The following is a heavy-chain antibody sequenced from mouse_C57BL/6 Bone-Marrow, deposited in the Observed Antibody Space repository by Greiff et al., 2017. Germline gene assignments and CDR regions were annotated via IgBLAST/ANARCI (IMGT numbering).Heavy chain of an antibody. D-gene: IGHD1-1*01. J-gene: IGHJ3*02. V-gene: IGHV5-4*01. CDR1: GFTFSSYA. CDR3: ARGIYGGY. Sequence: EVQGVESGGGLVKPGGSLKLSCAASGFTFSSYAMSWVRQTPEKRLEWVATISDGGSYTYYPDNVKGRFPISRDNAKNNLYLQMSHLKSEDTAMYYCARGIYGGYWGQGTLVTVSA. CDR2: ISDGGSYT.